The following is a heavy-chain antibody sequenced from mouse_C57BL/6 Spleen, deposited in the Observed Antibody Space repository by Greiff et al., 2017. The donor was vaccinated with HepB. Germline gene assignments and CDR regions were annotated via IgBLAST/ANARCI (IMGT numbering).Heavy chain of an antibody. Sequence: ESGPELVKPGASVKISCKASGYSFTSYYIHWVKQRPGQGLEWIGWIYPGSGNTKYNEKFKGKATLTADTSSSTAYMQLSSLTSEDSAVYYCARGGNWDKDYFDYWGQGTTLTVSS. CDR3: ARGGNWDKDYFDY. V-gene: IGHV1-66*01. J-gene: IGHJ2*01. CDR1: GYSFTSYY. D-gene: IGHD4-1*01. CDR2: IYPGSGNT.